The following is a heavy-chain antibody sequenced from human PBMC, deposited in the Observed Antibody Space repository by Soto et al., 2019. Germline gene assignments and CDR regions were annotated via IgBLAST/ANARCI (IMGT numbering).Heavy chain of an antibody. CDR1: GFTFSSYW. CDR2: IKQDGSEK. V-gene: IGHV3-7*03. D-gene: IGHD3-10*02. CDR3: ARDVRAAFDS. J-gene: IGHJ4*02. Sequence: EVQLVESGGGLVQPRGSLRLSCAASGFTFSSYWMSWVRQAPGKGLEWVANIKQDGSEKYYVDSVKGRFTISRDNAKTSLYLQMNSLRAEDAAVYYCARDVRAAFDSWGQGTLVTVSS.